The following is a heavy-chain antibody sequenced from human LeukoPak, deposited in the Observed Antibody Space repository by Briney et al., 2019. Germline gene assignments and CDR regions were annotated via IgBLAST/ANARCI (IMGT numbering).Heavy chain of an antibody. V-gene: IGHV3-33*01. CDR2: IWYDGSNK. CDR1: GFTFSSYG. D-gene: IGHD4-23*01. CDR3: AREIATVLTRGRSWDAFDI. J-gene: IGHJ3*02. Sequence: PGRSLRLSCAASGFTFSSYGMHWVRQAPGKGLEWVAVIWYDGSNKYYADSVKGRFTISRDNSKNTLYLQMNSLRAEDTAVYYCAREIATVLTRGRSWDAFDIWGQGTMVTVSS.